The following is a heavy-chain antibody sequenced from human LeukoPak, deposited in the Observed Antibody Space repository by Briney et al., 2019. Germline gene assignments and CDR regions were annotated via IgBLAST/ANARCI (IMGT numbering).Heavy chain of an antibody. CDR3: ARTPCSSSWYRRYYYMDV. V-gene: IGHV4-31*03. CDR1: GGSISSGGYY. Sequence: SETLSLTCTVSGGSISSGGYYWSWIRQHPGKGLEWIGYIYYSGSTYSNPCLKSRVTISVDTSKNQFSLKLSSVTAADTAVYYCARTPCSSSWYRRYYYMDVWGKGTTVTVSS. CDR2: IYYSGST. J-gene: IGHJ6*03. D-gene: IGHD6-13*01.